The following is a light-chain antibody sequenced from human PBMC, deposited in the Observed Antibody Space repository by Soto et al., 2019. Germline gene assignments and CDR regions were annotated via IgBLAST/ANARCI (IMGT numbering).Light chain of an antibody. CDR3: QQYVTGT. Sequence: ETVLTQSPGTLSLSPGERATLSCRASQTVASNYLAWYQQTPGQAPRLVIYGASRRATGIPDRVSGSGSGTDFTLTISRLEPEDCAVYYCQQYVTGTFGQGTKVEIK. J-gene: IGKJ1*01. V-gene: IGKV3-20*01. CDR1: QTVASNY. CDR2: GAS.